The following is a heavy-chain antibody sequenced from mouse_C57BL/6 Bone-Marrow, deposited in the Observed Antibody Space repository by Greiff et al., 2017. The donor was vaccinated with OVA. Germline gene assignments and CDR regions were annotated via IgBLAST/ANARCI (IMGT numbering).Heavy chain of an antibody. CDR2: IYPRSGNT. J-gene: IGHJ2*01. V-gene: IGHV1-81*01. CDR3: ARPGSTVVATDY. D-gene: IGHD1-1*01. Sequence: VQLQQPGAELVKPGASVKMSCKASGYTFTSYGISWVKQRTGQGLEWIGEIYPRSGNTYYNEKFKGKATLTADKSSSTAYMELRSLTSEDSAVYFCARPGSTVVATDYWGQGTTLTVSS. CDR1: GYTFTSYG.